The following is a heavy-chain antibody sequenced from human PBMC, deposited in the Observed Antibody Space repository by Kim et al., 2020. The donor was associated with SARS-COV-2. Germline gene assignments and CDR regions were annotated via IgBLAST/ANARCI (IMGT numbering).Heavy chain of an antibody. D-gene: IGHD3-10*01. J-gene: IGHJ5*02. Sequence: ASVKVSCKASGYTFTGYYMHWVRQAPGQGLEWMGWINPNSGGTNYAQKFQGRVTMTRDTSISTAYMELSRLRSDDTAVYYCAREGITMVRGVRSWFDPWGQGTLVTVSS. CDR1: GYTFTGYY. CDR3: AREGITMVRGVRSWFDP. CDR2: INPNSGGT. V-gene: IGHV1-2*02.